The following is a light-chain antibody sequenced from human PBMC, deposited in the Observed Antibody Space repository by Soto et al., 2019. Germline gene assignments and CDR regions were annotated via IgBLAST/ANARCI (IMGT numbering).Light chain of an antibody. Sequence: QSALTQPRSVSGSPGQSVTVSCTGTRSDVGGYNYVSWSQQHPGKAPKLIIFDVNQRPSGVPDRFSGSKSGNTASLTISGLQAEDEADYYCCSYAGNYTWVFGGGTKLTVL. J-gene: IGLJ3*02. V-gene: IGLV2-11*01. CDR1: RSDVGGYNY. CDR3: CSYAGNYTWV. CDR2: DVN.